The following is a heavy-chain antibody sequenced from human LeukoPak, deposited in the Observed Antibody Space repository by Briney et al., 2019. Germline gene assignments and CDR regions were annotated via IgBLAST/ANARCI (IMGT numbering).Heavy chain of an antibody. D-gene: IGHD5-12*01. CDR3: AHSPYFDGSGYHDGFDV. V-gene: IGHV2-5*01. CDR2: TYCNDDD. Sequence: SGPTVVNPTQTLTLTCNFSGFSLTNYGVGVGWIRQPPGKALEWLALTYCNDDDLHSPSLRSRLLITKDTSKNQVVLTMANMDPVDTATYYCAHSPYFDGSGYHDGFDVWGQGTMVTVSS. J-gene: IGHJ3*01. CDR1: GFSLTNYGVG.